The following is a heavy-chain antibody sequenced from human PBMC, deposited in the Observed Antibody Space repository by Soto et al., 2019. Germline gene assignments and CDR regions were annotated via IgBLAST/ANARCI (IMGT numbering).Heavy chain of an antibody. V-gene: IGHV1-3*01. J-gene: IGHJ4*02. CDR1: GYTFTSYA. CDR2: INAGNGNT. Sequence: ASVKVSCKASGYTFTSYAMHWVRQAPGQRLEWMGWINAGNGNTKYSQKFQGRVTITRDTSASTAYMELSSLRSEDTAVYYCARAAPYYYDSSGYYPLGYWGQGTLVTVSS. CDR3: ARAAPYYYDSSGYYPLGY. D-gene: IGHD3-22*01.